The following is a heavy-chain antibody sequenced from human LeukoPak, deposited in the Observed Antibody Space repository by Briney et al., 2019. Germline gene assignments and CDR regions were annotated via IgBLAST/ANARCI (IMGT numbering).Heavy chain of an antibody. D-gene: IGHD6-19*01. CDR1: GGSISSSSYY. Sequence: SETLSLTCTVSGGSISSSSYYWGWIRQPPGKGLEWIGSIYYSGSTYYNPSLKSRVTISVDTSKNQFSLKLSSVTAADTAVYYCARLAVAGNFDYWGQGTLVTVSS. CDR2: IYYSGST. J-gene: IGHJ4*02. CDR3: ARLAVAGNFDY. V-gene: IGHV4-39*07.